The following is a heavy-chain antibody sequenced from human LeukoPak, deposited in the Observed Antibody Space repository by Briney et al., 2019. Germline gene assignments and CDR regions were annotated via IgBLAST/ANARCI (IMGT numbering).Heavy chain of an antibody. CDR2: IGVSGGST. CDR1: GFTFSSYA. D-gene: IGHD6-13*01. Sequence: GGSLRPSCAASGFTFSSYAMSWARQAPGKGLEWVSNIGVSGGSTFYADSVRGRFTISRDNSKNTLYLQMNSLRAEDSAVYYCAKVYYSSSWSPLPFDPWGSGTLVTVSS. J-gene: IGHJ5*02. CDR3: AKVYYSSSWSPLPFDP. V-gene: IGHV3-23*01.